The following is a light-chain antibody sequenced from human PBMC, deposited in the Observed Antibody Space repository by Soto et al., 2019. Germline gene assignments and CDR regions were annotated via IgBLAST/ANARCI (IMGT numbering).Light chain of an antibody. Sequence: EIVLTQSPGTLSLSPGERATLSCRASQSVISNFLAWYQQRPGQAPRLLVYGASNRATGIPDRFSGGGSGTDFTLTISRLEPEDFAVYYCQQYNTYLTFGQGTKVEIK. J-gene: IGKJ1*01. CDR2: GAS. CDR1: QSVISNF. CDR3: QQYNTYLT. V-gene: IGKV3-20*01.